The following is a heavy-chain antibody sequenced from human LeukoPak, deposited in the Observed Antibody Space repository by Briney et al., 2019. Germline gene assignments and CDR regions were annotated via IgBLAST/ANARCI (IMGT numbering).Heavy chain of an antibody. D-gene: IGHD6-13*01. J-gene: IGHJ4*02. CDR2: IYAGDSGT. Sequence: PGESLKISCRGSGYSFTSHWIGWVRQMPGKGLEWMAIIYAGDSGTRISPSFQGQVTISADKSISTAYLRWSSLKASDTAIYYCTRHIAAAGPDYWGQGTLVTVSS. CDR1: GYSFTSHW. V-gene: IGHV5-51*01. CDR3: TRHIAAAGPDY.